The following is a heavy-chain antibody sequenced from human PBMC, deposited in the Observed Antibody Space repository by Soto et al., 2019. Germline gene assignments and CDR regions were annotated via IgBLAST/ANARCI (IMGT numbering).Heavy chain of an antibody. CDR3: AKDSQSVSVSAARVYGMDV. CDR2: LSDSGGHT. Sequence: GGSLRLSCAGSGFTFRSYAVTWVRQAPGKGLEWVSTLSDSGGHTYYADSVKGRFTISRDNPKNTLYLQMNSLRAEDTAVYYCAKDSQSVSVSAARVYGMDVWGQGTTVTVYS. CDR1: GFTFRSYA. D-gene: IGHD2-2*01. V-gene: IGHV3-23*01. J-gene: IGHJ6*02.